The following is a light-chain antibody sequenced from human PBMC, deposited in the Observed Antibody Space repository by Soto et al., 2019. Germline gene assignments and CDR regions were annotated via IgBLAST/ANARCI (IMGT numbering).Light chain of an antibody. Sequence: EIVLTQSPGTLSLSPGERATLSCRASQSVSSTYFAWYQQKPGQAPRLLIYGVSSRATDIPDRFSGSGSGTDFTLTISRLEPEDFAVYYCQQYGSSPWTFGQGTRLEI. J-gene: IGKJ5*01. CDR2: GVS. CDR3: QQYGSSPWT. V-gene: IGKV3-20*01. CDR1: QSVSSTY.